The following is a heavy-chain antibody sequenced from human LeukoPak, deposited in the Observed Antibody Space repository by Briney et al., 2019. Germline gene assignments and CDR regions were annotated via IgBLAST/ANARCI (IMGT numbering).Heavy chain of an antibody. J-gene: IGHJ6*03. D-gene: IGHD6-6*01. Sequence: GRSLRLSCAASGFTFSSYGMHWVRQAPGKGLEWVAVIWYDGSNKYYADSVKGRFTISRDNSKNTLYLQMNSLRAEDTAVYYCARESLYSSSSGEVVYYYYYYMDVWGKGTTVTVSS. V-gene: IGHV3-33*01. CDR2: IWYDGSNK. CDR3: ARESLYSSSSGEVVYYYYYYMDV. CDR1: GFTFSSYG.